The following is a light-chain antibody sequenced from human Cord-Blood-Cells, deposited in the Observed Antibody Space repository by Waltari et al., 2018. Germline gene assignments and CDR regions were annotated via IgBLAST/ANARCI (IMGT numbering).Light chain of an antibody. CDR2: VVS. CDR1: SSDVGRCDL. V-gene: IGLV2-23*02. CDR3: CSYAGSSTV. Sequence: QSALTQPASVSGSPGQSIPLSCTGTSSDVGRCDLVSWYQQHPGKAPKLMIYVVSKRPSGVSNRFSGSKSGNTASLTISGLQAEDEADYYCCSYAGSSTVFGGGTKLTVL. J-gene: IGLJ2*01.